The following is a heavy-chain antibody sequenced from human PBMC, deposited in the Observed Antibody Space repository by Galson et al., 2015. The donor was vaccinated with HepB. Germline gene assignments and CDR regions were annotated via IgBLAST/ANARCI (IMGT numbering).Heavy chain of an antibody. Sequence: SLRLSCAASGFTFSNYNMNWVRQAPGKGLEWLSSISSSSTYIFYADSVKGRFTISRDNAKNSLYLQLNSLRAEDTAVYYCARVYYFDSSAYSLWGQGTLVTVSS. CDR3: ARVYYFDSSAYSL. J-gene: IGHJ4*02. D-gene: IGHD3-22*01. V-gene: IGHV3-21*01. CDR1: GFTFSNYN. CDR2: ISSSSTYI.